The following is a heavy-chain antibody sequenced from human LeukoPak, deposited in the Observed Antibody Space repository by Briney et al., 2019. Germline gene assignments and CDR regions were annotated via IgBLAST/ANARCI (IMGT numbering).Heavy chain of an antibody. CDR2: INSDGSST. Sequence: GSLRLSCATSGFPLSRYWMHWVRQALGEGLGWVSRINSDGSSTSYADSVKGRFTISRDNAKNTLYLQMNSLRAEDTAVYYCAGQTYSSSSWFDYWGQGTLVTVSS. CDR3: AGQTYSSSSWFDY. CDR1: GFPLSRYW. D-gene: IGHD6-6*01. V-gene: IGHV3-74*01. J-gene: IGHJ4*02.